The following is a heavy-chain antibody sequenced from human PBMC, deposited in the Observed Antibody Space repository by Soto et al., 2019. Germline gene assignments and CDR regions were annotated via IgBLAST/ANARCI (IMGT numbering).Heavy chain of an antibody. J-gene: IGHJ4*02. CDR3: ARVPADIYHPNYYFDY. D-gene: IGHD2-2*02. V-gene: IGHV1-69*13. CDR1: GGTFSSYA. Sequence: SVKVSCKASGGTFSSYAISWVRQAPGQGLEWMGGIIPIFGTANYAQKFQGRVTITADESTSTAYMELSSLRSEDTAVYYCARVPADIYHPNYYFDYWGQGTLVTVSS. CDR2: IIPIFGTA.